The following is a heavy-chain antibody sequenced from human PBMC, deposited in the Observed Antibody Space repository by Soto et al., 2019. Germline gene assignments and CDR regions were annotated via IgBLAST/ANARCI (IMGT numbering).Heavy chain of an antibody. J-gene: IGHJ4*02. CDR2: AYYTGST. CDR1: GDSISSDY. Sequence: TLSLTCTVSGDSISSDYWSWSRQPPGKGLEWIGYAYYTGSTNYNPSLKSRLIVSVDTSKNQFSLKLSSVTAADTAVYYCARAYGYYFDYWGQGPLVTVSS. CDR3: ARAYGYYFDY. D-gene: IGHD4-17*01. V-gene: IGHV4-59*01.